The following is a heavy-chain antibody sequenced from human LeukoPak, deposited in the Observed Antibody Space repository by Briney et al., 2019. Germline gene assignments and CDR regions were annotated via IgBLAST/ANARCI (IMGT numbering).Heavy chain of an antibody. D-gene: IGHD6-19*01. V-gene: IGHV3-11*04. CDR2: ISSSGSTI. Sequence: GGSLRLSCAASGFTFSDYYMSWIRQAPGKGLEWVSYISSSGSTIYYADSVKGRFTISRDNSKNTLYLQMNSLRAEDTAVYYCSRGDSYSSGWFEIFFDYWGQGALVTVSS. J-gene: IGHJ4*02. CDR1: GFTFSDYY. CDR3: SRGDSYSSGWFEIFFDY.